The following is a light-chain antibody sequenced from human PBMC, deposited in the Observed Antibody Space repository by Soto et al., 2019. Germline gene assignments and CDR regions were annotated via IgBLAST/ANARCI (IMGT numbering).Light chain of an antibody. Sequence: QSVLTQPPSVSGAPGQRVTISCTGSSSNIGAGHDVHWYQQFPGTAPRLLIFGNNNRPSGVPDRFSGSKSGTSASLAITGLQAEDEADFYCQSYDSSLSADVFGTGTKVTVL. V-gene: IGLV1-40*01. CDR3: QSYDSSLSADV. CDR2: GNN. J-gene: IGLJ1*01. CDR1: SSNIGAGHD.